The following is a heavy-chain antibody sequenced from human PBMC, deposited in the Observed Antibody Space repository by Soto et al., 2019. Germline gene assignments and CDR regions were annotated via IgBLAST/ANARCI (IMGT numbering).Heavy chain of an antibody. Sequence: EVQLLESGGGLVQPGGSLRLSCAASGFTFDNYGMSWVRQAPGKGLEWIGAITGAGDSTYNADSVKGRFTISRDNSKKTVYLQVDSLRVEDTAVYYCAKGHSDSFGNYDYFGMDVWGQGTTVTVSS. CDR1: GFTFDNYG. D-gene: IGHD4-4*01. J-gene: IGHJ6*02. V-gene: IGHV3-23*01. CDR3: AKGHSDSFGNYDYFGMDV. CDR2: ITGAGDST.